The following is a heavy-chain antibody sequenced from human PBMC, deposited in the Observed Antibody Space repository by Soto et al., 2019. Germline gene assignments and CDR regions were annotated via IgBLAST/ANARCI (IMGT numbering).Heavy chain of an antibody. CDR3: EKEISPVSRPWDFDY. CDR1: GFTFSSYG. Sequence: QVHLVESGGGVVQPGRSLRLSCTASGFTFSSYGMSWVRQAPGKGLEWMTIISYDGSLKYYADSVKGRFTVSRDNSKNTPYLQMNSLRADDTAVYYCEKEISPVSRPWDFDYWGQGILVTVS. CDR2: ISYDGSLK. J-gene: IGHJ4*02. V-gene: IGHV3-30*18. D-gene: IGHD6-6*01.